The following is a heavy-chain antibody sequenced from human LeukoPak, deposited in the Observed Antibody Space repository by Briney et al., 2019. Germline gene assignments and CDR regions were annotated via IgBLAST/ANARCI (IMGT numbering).Heavy chain of an antibody. CDR1: GFTFSSYA. Sequence: GGSLRLSCAASGFTFSSYAMSWVRQAPGKGLEWVSGISSSGGGTYYADSVKGRFTISRDNSKNTLYLQMNSLRAEDTALYYCAKDSPGNGCTDAFDMWGQGTMVTVSS. CDR2: ISSSGGGT. CDR3: AKDSPGNGCTDAFDM. V-gene: IGHV3-23*01. J-gene: IGHJ3*02. D-gene: IGHD1-1*01.